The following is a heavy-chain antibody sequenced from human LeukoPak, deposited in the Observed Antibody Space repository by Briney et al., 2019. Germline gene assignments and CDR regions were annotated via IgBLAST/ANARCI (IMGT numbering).Heavy chain of an antibody. Sequence: GGSLRLSCAASGFTFSSYAMHWVRQAPGKGLEWVAVISYDGSNKYYADSVKGRFTISRDNSKNTLYLQMNSLRAEDTAVYYCAKGGVVPAAVRSSRFDIWGQGTMVTVSS. CDR1: GFTFSSYA. D-gene: IGHD2-2*02. CDR2: ISYDGSNK. V-gene: IGHV3-30-3*01. CDR3: AKGGVVPAAVRSSRFDI. J-gene: IGHJ3*02.